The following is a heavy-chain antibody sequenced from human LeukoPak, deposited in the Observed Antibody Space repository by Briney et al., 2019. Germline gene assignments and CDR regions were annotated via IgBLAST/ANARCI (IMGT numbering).Heavy chain of an antibody. J-gene: IGHJ3*02. Sequence: PSETLSLTCAVSGGSISSGGYSWSWVRQPPGEGLEWVGYIYHSGSTYYNPSLQIRVTVSLDRSKNQFSLKLSSMTAADTAVYYCASGNTGYDRDSFDIWGQGTMVTVSS. CDR2: IYHSGST. V-gene: IGHV4-30-2*01. D-gene: IGHD5-12*01. CDR1: GGSISSGGYS. CDR3: ASGNTGYDRDSFDI.